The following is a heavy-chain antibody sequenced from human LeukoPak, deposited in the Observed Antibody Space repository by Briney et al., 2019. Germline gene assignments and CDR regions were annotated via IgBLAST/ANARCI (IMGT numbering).Heavy chain of an antibody. D-gene: IGHD3-16*01. V-gene: IGHV3-23*01. Sequence: GGSLRLSCAASGFTFSSYAMSWVRQAPGEGLEWVSAISGSGGSTYYADSVKGRFTISRDNSKNTLYLQMNSLRAEDTAVYYCAKFGTSPYHYYHHIDVWGKGTTVTVSS. CDR3: AKFGTSPYHYYHHIDV. J-gene: IGHJ6*03. CDR2: ISGSGGST. CDR1: GFTFSSYA.